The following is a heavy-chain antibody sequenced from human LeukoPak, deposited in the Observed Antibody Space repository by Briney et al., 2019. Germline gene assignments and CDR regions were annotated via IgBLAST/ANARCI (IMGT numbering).Heavy chain of an antibody. Sequence: ASVTVSCKASGYTFTNYGISWVRQAPGQGLEWMGNINPYNGNTNYAQNLQGRVTMTTDTSTNTAHMELRSLRSDDTAVYYCARDQHDHVWGSYRPYFDYWGQGTLVTVSS. D-gene: IGHD3-16*02. V-gene: IGHV1-18*01. CDR2: INPYNGNT. CDR3: ARDQHDHVWGSYRPYFDY. J-gene: IGHJ4*02. CDR1: GYTFTNYG.